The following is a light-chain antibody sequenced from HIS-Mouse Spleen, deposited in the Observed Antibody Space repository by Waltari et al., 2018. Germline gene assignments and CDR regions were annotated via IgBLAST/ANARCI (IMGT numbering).Light chain of an antibody. CDR3: CSYAGSSTWV. CDR1: SSDVGSYNL. Sequence: QSALTQPASVSGSPGQSITISCTGTSSDVGSYNLVSWYQQHPGKAPKLMIYEGSKRPSGVSNSVAGSKSGNTASLTISGLQAEDEADYYCCSYAGSSTWVFGGGTKLTVL. CDR2: EGS. J-gene: IGLJ3*02. V-gene: IGLV2-23*01.